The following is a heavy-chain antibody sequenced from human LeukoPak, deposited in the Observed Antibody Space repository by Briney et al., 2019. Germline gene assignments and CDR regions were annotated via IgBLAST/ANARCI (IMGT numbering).Heavy chain of an antibody. J-gene: IGHJ4*02. CDR2: IYYSKNT. CDR1: GGSISSSSAY. D-gene: IGHD5-18*01. V-gene: IGHV4-39*01. Sequence: SETLSLTCTVSGGSISSSSAYWGWIRQPPGKGLEWIGSIYYSKNTYYNPSFKSRVTISADTSKNQFSLTLGSVSATDTAVYYCVSPRGFSYGYFDYWGQGTLVTVSS. CDR3: VSPRGFSYGYFDY.